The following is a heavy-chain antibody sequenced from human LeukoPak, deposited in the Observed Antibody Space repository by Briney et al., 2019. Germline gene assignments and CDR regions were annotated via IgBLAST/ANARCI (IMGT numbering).Heavy chain of an antibody. CDR2: IWYDGSNK. J-gene: IGHJ4*02. Sequence: PGRSLRLSCAASGFTFSSYAMHWVRQAPGKGLEWVAVIWYDGSNKYYADSVKGRFTISRDNSKNTLYLQMNSLRAEDTAVYYCARDSIGGGYDFGYWGQGTLVTVSS. CDR1: GFTFSSYA. D-gene: IGHD5-12*01. CDR3: ARDSIGGGYDFGY. V-gene: IGHV3-33*08.